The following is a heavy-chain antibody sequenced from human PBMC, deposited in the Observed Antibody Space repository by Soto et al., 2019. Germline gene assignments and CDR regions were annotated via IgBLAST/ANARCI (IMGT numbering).Heavy chain of an antibody. J-gene: IGHJ4*02. CDR1: GGSISRYY. CDR2: ISDSGST. Sequence: SETLSLTCTVSGGSISRYYWSWIRQPPGKGLEWIGYISDSGSTNYNPSLKSRVTVSVDTSKNQFSLKLSSVTPADTAVYYCARDPGYSYGPPDYWGQGTLVTVSS. V-gene: IGHV4-59*01. CDR3: ARDPGYSYGPPDY. D-gene: IGHD5-18*01.